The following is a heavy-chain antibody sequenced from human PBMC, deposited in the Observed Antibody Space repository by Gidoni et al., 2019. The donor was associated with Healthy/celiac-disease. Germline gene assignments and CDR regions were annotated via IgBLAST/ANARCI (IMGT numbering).Heavy chain of an antibody. V-gene: IGHV3-21*01. J-gene: IGHJ6*02. CDR2: ISRSSSYI. CDR3: ARDYYDSSIIAPHYGMDV. Sequence: EVQLVESGGGLVKPGGSLRLSCAASGLTFSSYSMNWVRQAQVKGLEWVSSISRSSSYIYYADSVKGRFTISRDNAKNSLYLQMNSLRAEDTAVYYCARDYYDSSIIAPHYGMDVWGQGTTVTVSS. D-gene: IGHD3-22*01. CDR1: GLTFSSYS.